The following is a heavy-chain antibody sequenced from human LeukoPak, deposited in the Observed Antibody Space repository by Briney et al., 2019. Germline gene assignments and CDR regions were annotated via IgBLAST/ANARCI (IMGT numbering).Heavy chain of an antibody. CDR1: GFTFSTYG. V-gene: IGHV3-33*01. J-gene: IGHJ4*02. CDR2: LWDDGINT. D-gene: IGHD2-2*01. Sequence: PGRSLRLSCAASGFTFSTYGMHWVRQAPGKGLEWVAVLWDDGINTSYADSVKGRFTISRDTSQNILYLQMDSLRAEDTAVYFCGVLPAATMLRDFWGQGTLVTVSS. CDR3: GVLPAATMLRDF.